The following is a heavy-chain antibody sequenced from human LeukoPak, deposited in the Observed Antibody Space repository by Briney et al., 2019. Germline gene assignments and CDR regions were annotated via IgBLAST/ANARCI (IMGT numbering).Heavy chain of an antibody. D-gene: IGHD3-16*01. CDR2: ISSRSSYI. CDR1: GFTFSSYT. J-gene: IGHJ6*03. CDR3: AKGGGGRLIYYYYMDV. V-gene: IGHV3-21*04. Sequence: GGSLRLSCAASGFTFSSYTINWVRQAPGKGLEWVSSISSRSSYIYYADSVKGRFTISRDNAKNSLYLQMNSLRTEDMALYYCAKGGGGRLIYYYYMDVWGKGTTVTVSS.